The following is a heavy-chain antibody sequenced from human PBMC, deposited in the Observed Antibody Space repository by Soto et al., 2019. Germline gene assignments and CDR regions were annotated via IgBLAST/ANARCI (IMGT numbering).Heavy chain of an antibody. D-gene: IGHD3-10*01. CDR1: GGSISSGGYY. Sequence: SETLSLTCTVSGGSISSGGYYWSWIRQHPGKCLEWIGYIYYSGSTYYNPSLKSRVTISVDNSKNTLYLQMNSLRAEDTAVYYCARDGLLWFGEYGYYGMDVWGQGTTVTVSS. CDR3: ARDGLLWFGEYGYYGMDV. V-gene: IGHV4-31*03. J-gene: IGHJ6*02. CDR2: IYYSGST.